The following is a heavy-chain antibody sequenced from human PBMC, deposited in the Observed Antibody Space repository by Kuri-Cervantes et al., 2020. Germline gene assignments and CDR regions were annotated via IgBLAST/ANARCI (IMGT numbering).Heavy chain of an antibody. D-gene: IGHD6-13*01. J-gene: IGHJ6*02. V-gene: IGHV3-30-3*01. CDR1: GFSFRSYA. CDR2: ISYDGSNK. CDR3: ARAGYSSSWFYYYYYGMDV. Sequence: GGSLRLSCAASGFSFRSYAMHWVRQPPGKGLEWVAVISYDGSNKYYADSVKGRFTISRDNSKNTLYLQMNSLRAEDTAVYYCARAGYSSSWFYYYYYGMDVWGQGTTVTVSS.